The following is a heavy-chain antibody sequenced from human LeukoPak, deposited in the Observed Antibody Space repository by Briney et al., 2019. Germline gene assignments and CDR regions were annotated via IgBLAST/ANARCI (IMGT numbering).Heavy chain of an antibody. J-gene: IGHJ4*02. V-gene: IGHV1-18*01. CDR3: ARDGNAWIQLWLPPARDY. D-gene: IGHD5-18*01. CDR1: GYTFTSYG. Sequence: ASVKVSCKASGYTFTSYGISWVRQAPGQGLEWMGWISAYNGNTNYAQKLQGRVTMTTDTSTSTAYMELRSLRSDDTAVYYCARDGNAWIQLWLPPARDYWGQGTLVTVSS. CDR2: ISAYNGNT.